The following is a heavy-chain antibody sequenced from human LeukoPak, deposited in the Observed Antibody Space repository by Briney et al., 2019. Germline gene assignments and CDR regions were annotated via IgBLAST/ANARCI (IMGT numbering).Heavy chain of an antibody. J-gene: IGHJ4*02. CDR3: ARRSGSQPYYFDY. CDR1: GFTFSSYV. D-gene: IGHD3-10*01. CDR2: LSFSGETT. Sequence: GGSLRLSCAASGFTFSSYVMSWVRQAPGKGLEWVSTLSFSGETTYYADSVEGRFTISRDNSKNTLYLQMNSLRVDDTAVYSCARRSGSQPYYFDYWGQGTLVTVSS. V-gene: IGHV3-23*01.